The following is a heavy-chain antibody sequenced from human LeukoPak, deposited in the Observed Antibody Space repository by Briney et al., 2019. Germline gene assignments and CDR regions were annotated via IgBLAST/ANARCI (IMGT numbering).Heavy chain of an antibody. Sequence: PGGSLRLSCAASGFTFSSYAMSWVRQAPGKGLEWIGEINHSGSTNYNPSLKSRVTISVDTSKNQFSLKLSSVTAADTAVYYCARVRATISNYWGQGTLVTVSS. D-gene: IGHD5-12*01. CDR3: ARVRATISNY. CDR2: INHSGST. CDR1: GFTFSSYA. V-gene: IGHV4-34*01. J-gene: IGHJ4*02.